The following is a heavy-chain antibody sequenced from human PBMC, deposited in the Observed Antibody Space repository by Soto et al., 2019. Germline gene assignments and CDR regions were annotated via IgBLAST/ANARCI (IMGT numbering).Heavy chain of an antibody. Sequence: GGSLRLSCAASGFTFSNAWMSWVRQAPGKGLEWVGRIKSKTDGGTTDYAAPVKGRFTISRDDSKNTLYLQMNSLKTEDTAVYYCTTEIYCTNGVCSYYLDYWGQGTLVTVSS. J-gene: IGHJ4*02. CDR3: TTEIYCTNGVCSYYLDY. CDR1: GFTFSNAW. CDR2: IKSKTDGGTT. V-gene: IGHV3-15*01. D-gene: IGHD2-8*01.